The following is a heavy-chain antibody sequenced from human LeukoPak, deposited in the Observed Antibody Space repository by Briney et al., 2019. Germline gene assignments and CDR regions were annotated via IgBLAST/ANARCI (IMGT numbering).Heavy chain of an antibody. CDR3: AKTETFGYNS. V-gene: IGHV3-7*01. J-gene: IGHJ4*02. CDR1: GFTFSSYW. D-gene: IGHD3-22*01. CDR2: IRQDGNEK. Sequence: GGSLRLSCAASGFTFSSYWMSWVRQAPGKGLEWVANIRQDGNEKKYLNSVKGRFTISRDNAKNSLYLQMNSLGPEDTALYYCAKTETFGYNSWGQGTLVTVPS.